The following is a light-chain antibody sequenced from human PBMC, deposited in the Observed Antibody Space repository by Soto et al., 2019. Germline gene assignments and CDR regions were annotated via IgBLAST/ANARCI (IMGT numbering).Light chain of an antibody. Sequence: QSALTQPASVSGSPGQSITISCTGTSSDVGGYNYVSWYQQHPGKAPKLMIYAVSNRPSGVSNRFSGSKSGNTASLTISGLQAEDEADYYCSSYTRSSTEGFGGVTTLTV. J-gene: IGLJ2*01. CDR2: AVS. V-gene: IGLV2-14*01. CDR1: SSDVGGYNY. CDR3: SSYTRSSTEG.